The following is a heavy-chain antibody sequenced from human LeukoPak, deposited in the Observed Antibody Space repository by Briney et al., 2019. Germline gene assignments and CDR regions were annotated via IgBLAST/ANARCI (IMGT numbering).Heavy chain of an antibody. V-gene: IGHV4-59*01. CDR2: IYYTGST. CDR3: ARCDYYGSH. CDR1: GGSISSYY. D-gene: IGHD3-10*01. Sequence: SETLSLTCTVSGGSISSYYWSWIRQPPGKGLEWIGYIYYTGSTNYNPSLKSRVTISVDTSKNQFSLKLSSVTAADTAVYYCARCDYYGSHWGQGTLVTVSS. J-gene: IGHJ1*01.